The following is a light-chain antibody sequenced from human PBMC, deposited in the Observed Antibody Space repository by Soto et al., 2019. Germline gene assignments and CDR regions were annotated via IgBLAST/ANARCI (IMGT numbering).Light chain of an antibody. J-gene: IGKJ5*01. CDR1: QTFSSH. CDR3: QQRSSWPPVIT. Sequence: EIVLTQSPATLSLSPGERATLSCRASQTFSSHLAWYQQKPGQAPRLLIYDASKRATGIPARFSGRGSGTHFPLTISNLEPEDFAVYYCQQRSSWPPVITFGQGTRLEIK. V-gene: IGKV3-11*01. CDR2: DAS.